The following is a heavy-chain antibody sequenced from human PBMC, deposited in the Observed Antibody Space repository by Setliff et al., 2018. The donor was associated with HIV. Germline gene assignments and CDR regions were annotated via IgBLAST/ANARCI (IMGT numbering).Heavy chain of an antibody. Sequence: PGGSLRLSCGASGFTFSGSPMHWVRQASGKGLEWVGRIKTEAEGYATAYAASVKGRFTISRDESKNTAYLQMNSLKTEDTAIYYCTRPQYIYDNSDSDNWGQGALVTVSS. CDR2: IKTEAEGYAT. D-gene: IGHD3-22*01. V-gene: IGHV3-73*01. J-gene: IGHJ4*02. CDR1: GFTFSGSP. CDR3: TRPQYIYDNSDSDN.